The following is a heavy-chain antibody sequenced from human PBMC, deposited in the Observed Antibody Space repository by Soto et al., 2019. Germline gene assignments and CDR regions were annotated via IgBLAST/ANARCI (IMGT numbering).Heavy chain of an antibody. CDR3: AKEAAVAGRPLDY. CDR2: ISGSGSNT. J-gene: IGHJ4*02. Sequence: EVQLLESGGGLVQPGGSLRFPCAASGFAFGSYDMSWVRQPPGRGLEWVSGISGSGSNTYYADSVRGRFTISRDNSKNTLYLQLNSLRAEDTAVYYCAKEAAVAGRPLDYWGQGTLVTVSS. D-gene: IGHD6-19*01. V-gene: IGHV3-23*01. CDR1: GFAFGSYD.